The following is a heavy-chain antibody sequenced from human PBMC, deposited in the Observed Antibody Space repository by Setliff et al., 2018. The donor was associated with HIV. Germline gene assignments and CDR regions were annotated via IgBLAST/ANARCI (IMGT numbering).Heavy chain of an antibody. CDR3: ASAGGGNSGTRWFDY. J-gene: IGHJ4*02. V-gene: IGHV3-13*01. CDR1: GFTLRSYD. Sequence: GGSLRLSCVVSGFTLRSYDMYWVRQAPGKGLEWVSGLGVRGDTYYTGSVKGRFAISRESAKNSLYLQMNSLRAADTAVYYCASAGGGNSGTRWFDYWGQGALVTVSS. CDR2: LGVRGDT. D-gene: IGHD2-21*02.